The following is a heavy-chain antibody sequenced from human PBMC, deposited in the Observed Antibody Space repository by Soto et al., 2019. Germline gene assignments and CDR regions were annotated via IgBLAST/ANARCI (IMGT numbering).Heavy chain of an antibody. CDR1: GFSSSSYA. J-gene: IGHJ6*02. CDR2: ISSRGTTI. Sequence: DVQLVETGGGLVQPGGSLRLSCAVSGFSSSSYAMNWVSQAPGKGLEWVSFISSRGTTIYYADSVEGRFTISRDNAQNSLYLQMDSLRDEDTAVNYWVRQGFCSGSSCNHYFYYYAMDVWGQGTTVIVSS. V-gene: IGHV3-48*02. D-gene: IGHD2-2*01. CDR3: VRQGFCSGSSCNHYFYYYAMDV.